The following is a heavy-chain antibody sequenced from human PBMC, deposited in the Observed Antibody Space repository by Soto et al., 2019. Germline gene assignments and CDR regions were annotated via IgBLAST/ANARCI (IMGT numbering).Heavy chain of an antibody. J-gene: IGHJ6*02. CDR1: GFTFSSYA. CDR3: SLIAVAETLYYYGMDV. D-gene: IGHD6-19*01. V-gene: IGHV3-64D*08. Sequence: PGGSLRLSCSASGFTFSSYAMHWVRQAPGKGLEYVSAISSNGGSTYYADSVKGRFTISRDNSKNTLYLQMSSLRAEDTAVYYCSLIAVAETLYYYGMDVWGQGTTVTFSS. CDR2: ISSNGGST.